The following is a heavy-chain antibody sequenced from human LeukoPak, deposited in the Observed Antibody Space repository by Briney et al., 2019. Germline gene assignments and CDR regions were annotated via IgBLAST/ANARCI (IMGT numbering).Heavy chain of an antibody. Sequence: SQTLSLTCAISGDSGSTNSAAWHWIRQSPSRGLEWLGRTYYRSKWYNDYAVSVKSRITINPDTSKNQFSLQLNSVTPEDTAVYYCAREEGATTFDYWGQGTLVTVSS. CDR2: TYYRSKWYN. CDR3: AREEGATTFDY. J-gene: IGHJ4*02. V-gene: IGHV6-1*01. CDR1: GDSGSTNSAA. D-gene: IGHD1-26*01.